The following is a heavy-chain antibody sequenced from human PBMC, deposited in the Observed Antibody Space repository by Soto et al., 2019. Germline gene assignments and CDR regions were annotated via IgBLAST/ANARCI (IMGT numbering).Heavy chain of an antibody. D-gene: IGHD3-22*01. CDR2: INHSGRV. CDR1: GGSFSGHS. V-gene: IGHV4-34*01. Sequence: LSLTCAVYGGSFSGHSWTWIRQSPGKGLEWIGDINHSGRVNYSPSLMSRVTISLDTSKNQFSLTLSAVTAADTAMYYCSTRAYDTNGYYRFDPWGQGTLVTVSS. J-gene: IGHJ5*01. CDR3: STRAYDTNGYYRFDP.